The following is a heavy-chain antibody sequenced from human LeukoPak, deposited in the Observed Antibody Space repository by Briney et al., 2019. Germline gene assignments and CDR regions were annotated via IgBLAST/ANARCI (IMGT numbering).Heavy chain of an antibody. J-gene: IGHJ6*02. V-gene: IGHV1-69*04. CDR1: GGTFSSYA. D-gene: IGHD3-3*01. Sequence: SVKVPCKASGGTFSSYAISWVRQAPGQGLEWMGRIIPILGIANYAQKFQGRVTMTRDTSIGTAYMELNSLRSEDTAVYYCAKGAIFGVTTRGYGMDVWGQGTSVTVSS. CDR2: IIPILGIA. CDR3: AKGAIFGVTTRGYGMDV.